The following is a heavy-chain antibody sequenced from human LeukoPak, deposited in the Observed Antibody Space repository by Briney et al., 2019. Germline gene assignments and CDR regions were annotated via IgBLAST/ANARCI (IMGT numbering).Heavy chain of an antibody. Sequence: GRSLRLSCAASGFTFSSYGMHWVRQAPGKGLELVAGIWCDVSNKYYADAVKGRFTISRDNSKNTLYLQMNSMRAEDTAVYYCARAPFRIAVAAGGDYWGQGTLVTVSS. CDR2: IWCDVSNK. D-gene: IGHD6-19*01. J-gene: IGHJ4*02. CDR3: ARAPFRIAVAAGGDY. V-gene: IGHV3-33*01. CDR1: GFTFSSYG.